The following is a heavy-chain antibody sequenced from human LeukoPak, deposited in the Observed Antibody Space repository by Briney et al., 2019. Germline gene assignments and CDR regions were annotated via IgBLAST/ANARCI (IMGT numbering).Heavy chain of an antibody. CDR3: ARGRRIVVVLGTTRTHRDYYMDV. J-gene: IGHJ6*03. Sequence: SETLSLTCTVSGGSISSYYWSWIRQPPGKGLEWIGYIYYSGGTNYNPSLKSRVTISLDTSKNQFSLKLSSVTAADTAVYYCARGRRIVVVLGTTRTHRDYYMDVWGKGTTVTVSS. CDR2: IYYSGGT. D-gene: IGHD2-15*01. V-gene: IGHV4-59*12. CDR1: GGSISSYY.